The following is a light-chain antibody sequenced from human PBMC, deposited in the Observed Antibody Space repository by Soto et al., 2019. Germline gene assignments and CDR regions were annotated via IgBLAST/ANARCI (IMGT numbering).Light chain of an antibody. CDR3: QQEHRIPET. CDR2: WAS. Sequence: DVVMTQSPDSLAVSLGERATIKCKSGQSLLCSPNNKNYLAWYQQKPGQPPKLLISWASTRESGVPDRFSGSGSETDFTLTISSLQAEDVAVYYCQQEHRIPETFGQGTRLEIK. J-gene: IGKJ2*01. V-gene: IGKV4-1*01. CDR1: QSLLCSPNNKNY.